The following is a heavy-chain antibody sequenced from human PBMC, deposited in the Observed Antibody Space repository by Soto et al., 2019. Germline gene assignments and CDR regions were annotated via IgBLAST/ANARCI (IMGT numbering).Heavy chain of an antibody. J-gene: IGHJ6*03. D-gene: IGHD5-12*01. CDR1: GFKFSGYG. CDR3: ASSPLRATMYYYYHYMHV. CDR2: INSDGSST. Sequence: GGSLRVWSGAAGFKFSGYGGHWVRPEQGKGLVWVSRINSDGSSTSYADSVKGRFTISRDNAKNTLYLQMNSLRAEDTAVYYCASSPLRATMYYYYHYMHVWGKGTTVTVSS. V-gene: IGHV3-74*01.